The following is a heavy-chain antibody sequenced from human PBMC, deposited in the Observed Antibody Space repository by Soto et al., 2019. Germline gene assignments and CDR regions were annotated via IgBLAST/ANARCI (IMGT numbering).Heavy chain of an antibody. CDR3: ARDADYGGSRGGMDV. D-gene: IGHD4-17*01. V-gene: IGHV4-31*03. J-gene: IGHJ6*02. CDR1: GGSVNNANYF. Sequence: QVRLEESGPGLVKPSETPSLICSVSGGSVNNANYFWNWIRHHPENGLEWIGYIYYSGSTRYNPSFKTRATLSIGTSKNHFALRLNSVAVADTAVYFCARDADYGGSRGGMDVWGRGTTVTVSS. CDR2: IYYSGST.